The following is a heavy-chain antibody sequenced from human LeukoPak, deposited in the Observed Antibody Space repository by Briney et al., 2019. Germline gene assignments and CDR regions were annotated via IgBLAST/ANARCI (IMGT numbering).Heavy chain of an antibody. V-gene: IGHV3-30*18. D-gene: IGHD3-16*01. Sequence: GGSLRLSCAASGFTFSGYAIHWVRQAPGKGLEWVAIISYDGSSHYYADSVKGRFTISRDNSKNTLYLQMNSLRREDTAVYYCAKEAPERGSYAFDMWGQGTMVTVSS. J-gene: IGHJ3*02. CDR3: AKEAPERGSYAFDM. CDR1: GFTFSGYA. CDR2: ISYDGSSH.